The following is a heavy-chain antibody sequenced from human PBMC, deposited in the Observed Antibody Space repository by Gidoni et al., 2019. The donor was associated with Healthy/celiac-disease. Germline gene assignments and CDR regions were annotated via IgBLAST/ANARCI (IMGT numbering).Heavy chain of an antibody. J-gene: IGHJ5*02. CDR2: INSDGSST. D-gene: IGHD6-19*01. CDR3: ARDLDSSGWFNWFDP. Sequence: EVQLVESGGGLVQHGGSLRLACAASGFTFRSYWMHWVRQAPGKGLVWVSRINSDGSSTSYADSVKGRFTISRDNAKNTLYLQMNSLRAEDTAVYYCARDLDSSGWFNWFDPWGQGTLVTVSS. CDR1: GFTFRSYW. V-gene: IGHV3-74*01.